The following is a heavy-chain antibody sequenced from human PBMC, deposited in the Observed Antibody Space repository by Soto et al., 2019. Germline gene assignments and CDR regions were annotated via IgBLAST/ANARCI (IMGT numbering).Heavy chain of an antibody. CDR3: ARTYYDYIWGSYRPDAFDI. V-gene: IGHV5-51*01. Sequence: GGSLKISCKGSGYSFTSYWIGWVRQMPGKGLEWTGIIYPGDSDTRYSPSFQGQVTISADKSISTAYLQWSSLKASDTAMYYCARTYYDYIWGSYRPDAFDIWGQGTMVTVSS. D-gene: IGHD3-16*02. J-gene: IGHJ3*02. CDR2: IYPGDSDT. CDR1: GYSFTSYW.